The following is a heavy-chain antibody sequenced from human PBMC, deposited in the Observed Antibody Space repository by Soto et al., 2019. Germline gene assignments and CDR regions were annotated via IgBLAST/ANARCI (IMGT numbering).Heavy chain of an antibody. CDR3: ARDRPAYLTAGYSGYDYSGYGMDV. J-gene: IGHJ6*02. D-gene: IGHD5-12*01. CDR2: IYTSGST. V-gene: IGHV4-4*07. Sequence: PSETLYLTCTVSGGSISSYYWSWIRQPAGKGLEWIGRIYTSGSTNYNPSLKSRVTMSVDTSKNQFSLKLSSVTAADTAVYYCARDRPAYLTAGYSGYDYSGYGMDVWGQGTTVTVSS. CDR1: GGSISSYY.